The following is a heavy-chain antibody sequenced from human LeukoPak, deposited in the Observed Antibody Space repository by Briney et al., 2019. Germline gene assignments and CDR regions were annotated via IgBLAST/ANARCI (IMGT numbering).Heavy chain of an antibody. CDR1: GFILSSYS. V-gene: IGHV3-21*01. D-gene: IGHD3-10*01. J-gene: IGHJ5*02. CDR3: VRDFLGESGAGGP. CDR2: INPAGTST. Sequence: PGGSLRLSCAASGFILSSYSMNWVRQAPGKGLEWVSSINPAGTSTFHADSVKGRFTISRDNTENSLYMQMDSLRDEDTAVYYCVRDFLGESGAGGPWGQGTLVTVSS.